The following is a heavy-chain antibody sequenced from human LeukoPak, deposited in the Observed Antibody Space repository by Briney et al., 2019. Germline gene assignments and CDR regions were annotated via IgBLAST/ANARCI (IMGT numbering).Heavy chain of an antibody. J-gene: IGHJ4*02. CDR2: ISYSGDT. CDR3: ARQLYSSRFDY. D-gene: IGHD6-13*01. V-gene: IGHV4-39*01. Sequence: SSETLSLTCTVSGGSISSSSYSWGWIRQPPGKGLEWIGNISYSGDTSYNPSLKSRVTISVDTSKNRFSLKLNSVTAADTALYYCARQLYSSRFDYWGQGTLVTVSS. CDR1: GGSISSSSYS.